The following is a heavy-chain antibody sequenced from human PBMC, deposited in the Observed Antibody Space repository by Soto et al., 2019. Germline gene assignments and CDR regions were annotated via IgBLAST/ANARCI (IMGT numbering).Heavy chain of an antibody. V-gene: IGHV3-30-3*01. CDR1: GFTFSSYA. CDR3: ARDHRDYGDQQYNWFDP. CDR2: ISYDGSNK. J-gene: IGHJ5*02. D-gene: IGHD4-17*01. Sequence: GGSLRLSCAASGFTFSSYAMHWVRQAPGKGLEWVAVISYDGSNKYYADSVKGRFTISRDNSKNTLYLQMNSLRAEDTAVYYCARDHRDYGDQQYNWFDPWGQGTLVTVSS.